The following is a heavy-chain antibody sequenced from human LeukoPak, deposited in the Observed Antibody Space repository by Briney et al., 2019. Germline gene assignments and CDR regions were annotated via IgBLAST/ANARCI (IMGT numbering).Heavy chain of an antibody. Sequence: GGSLRLSCAASGYTVSSNYMSWVRQAPGKGLEWVSVIYSGGSTYYADSVKGRFTISRDNSKNTLYLQMNSLRAEDTAVYYCASSPQRRGAIDYWGQGTLVTVSS. D-gene: IGHD3-10*01. CDR2: IYSGGST. CDR3: ASSPQRRGAIDY. J-gene: IGHJ4*02. CDR1: GYTVSSNY. V-gene: IGHV3-53*01.